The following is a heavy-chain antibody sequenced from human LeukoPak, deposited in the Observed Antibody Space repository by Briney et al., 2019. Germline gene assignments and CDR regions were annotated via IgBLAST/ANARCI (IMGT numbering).Heavy chain of an antibody. CDR3: ARGEKRILWFGELGY. D-gene: IGHD3-10*01. J-gene: IGHJ4*02. CDR2: IYYSGST. Sequence: SETLSLTCTVSGGSISSYYWSWIRQPPGKGLEWIGYIYYSGSTNYNPSLKSRVTISVDTSKNQFSLKLSSVTAADTAVYYCARGEKRILWFGELGYWGQGTLVTVSS. CDR1: GGSISSYY. V-gene: IGHV4-59*08.